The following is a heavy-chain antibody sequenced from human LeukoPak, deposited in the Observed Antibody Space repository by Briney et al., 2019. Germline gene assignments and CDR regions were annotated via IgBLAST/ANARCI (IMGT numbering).Heavy chain of an antibody. D-gene: IGHD6-19*01. CDR2: ISYDGSNK. CDR1: GFTFNNYG. J-gene: IGHJ4*02. CDR3: AKGSSGPDY. V-gene: IGHV3-30*18. Sequence: GGSLRLSCAASGFTFNNYGMHWVRQAPGKGLEWVAVISYDGSNKYYADSVKGRFTISRDNSKSTLYLQMNSLRAEDTAEYYCAKGSSGPDYWGQGTLVTVSS.